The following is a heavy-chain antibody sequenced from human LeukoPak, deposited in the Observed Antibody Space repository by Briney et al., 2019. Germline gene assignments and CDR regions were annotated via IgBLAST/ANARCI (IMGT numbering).Heavy chain of an antibody. CDR1: GGSISSSRYF. D-gene: IGHD3-22*01. CDR3: ARRLEDYYDSASYWYFDL. CDR2: IFYSGST. Sequence: SETLSLTCTVSGGSISSSRYFWGWIRQPPGKGLEWIGSIFYSGSTYYNPSLKSRVTISVDTSKNQFSLKLSSVTAADTAVYYCARRLEDYYDSASYWYFDLWGRGTLVTVSS. J-gene: IGHJ2*01. V-gene: IGHV4-39*01.